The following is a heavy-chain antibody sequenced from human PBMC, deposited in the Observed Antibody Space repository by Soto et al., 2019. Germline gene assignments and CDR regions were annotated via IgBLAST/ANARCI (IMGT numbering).Heavy chain of an antibody. J-gene: IGHJ4*02. CDR3: ARRWGRSFDY. CDR1: GGAISGDY. CDR2: IYYSGST. Sequence: SETLSLTCTVSGGAISGDYWSWIRQPPGKGLEWIGYIYYSGSTNYNPSLKSRVTISVDTSKNQFSLKLSSVTAADTAVYYCARRWGRSFDYWGQGTLVTVSS. V-gene: IGHV4-59*08. D-gene: IGHD2-15*01.